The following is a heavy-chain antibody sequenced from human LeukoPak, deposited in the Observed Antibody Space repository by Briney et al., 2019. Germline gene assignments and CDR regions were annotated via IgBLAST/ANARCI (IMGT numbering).Heavy chain of an antibody. V-gene: IGHV1-69*04. CDR2: IIPILGIA. D-gene: IGHD5-24*01. CDR1: GYTFTSYA. J-gene: IGHJ4*02. CDR3: ARGGMATKFDY. Sequence: SVKVSCKASGYTFTSYAISWVRQAPGQGLEWMGRIIPILGIANYAQKFQGRVTITADKSTSTAYMELSSLRSEDTAVYYCARGGMATKFDYWGQGTLVTVSS.